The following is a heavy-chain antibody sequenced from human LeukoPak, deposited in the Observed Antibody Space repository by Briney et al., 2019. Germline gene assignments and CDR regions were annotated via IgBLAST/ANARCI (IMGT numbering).Heavy chain of an antibody. D-gene: IGHD4-17*01. CDR3: ARNSTVTTPPFDY. CDR2: ISAYNGNT. V-gene: IGHV1-18*01. CDR1: GYTFTSDG. J-gene: IGHJ4*02. Sequence: ASVKVSCKASGYTFTSDGVSWVRQAPGQGLEWMGWISAYNGNTNYAQKLQGRVTMTTDTSTSTAYMELRSLRSDDTTVYYCARNSTVTTPPFDYWGQGTLVTVSS.